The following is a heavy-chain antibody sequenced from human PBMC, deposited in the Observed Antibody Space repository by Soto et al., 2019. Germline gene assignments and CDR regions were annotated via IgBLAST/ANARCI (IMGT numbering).Heavy chain of an antibody. CDR3: ARRHTSSSGEWFDP. J-gene: IGHJ5*02. D-gene: IGHD6-6*01. CDR1: GYIFSSSW. Sequence: GESLKISCKGSGYIFSSSWIGWVRQMPGKGLEWMGIIYPGDSDTRYGPSFQGQVTISADKSISTAYLQLTSLKASDTAFYYCARRHTSSSGEWFDPWGQGTLVTVSS. V-gene: IGHV5-51*01. CDR2: IYPGDSDT.